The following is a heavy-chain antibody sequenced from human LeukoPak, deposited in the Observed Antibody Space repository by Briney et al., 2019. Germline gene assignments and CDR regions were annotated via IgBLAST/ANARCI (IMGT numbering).Heavy chain of an antibody. CDR3: ARDSVDTAMVAVDY. CDR2: ISYDGSNK. D-gene: IGHD5-18*01. Sequence: GGSLRLSCAASGFTFSSYAMHWVRQAPGKGLEWVAVISYDGSNKYYADSVKGRFTISRDNSKNTLYLQMNSLRAEDTAVYYCARDSVDTAMVAVDYWGQGTLVTVSS. J-gene: IGHJ4*02. CDR1: GFTFSSYA. V-gene: IGHV3-30*11.